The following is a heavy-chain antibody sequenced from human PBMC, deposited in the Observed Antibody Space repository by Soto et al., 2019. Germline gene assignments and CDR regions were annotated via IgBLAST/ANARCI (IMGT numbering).Heavy chain of an antibody. CDR3: ARDQTTGDWFDA. D-gene: IGHD4-17*01. CDR2: INGDGSDT. CDR1: GFDFNNYW. J-gene: IGHJ5*02. V-gene: IGHV3-74*03. Sequence: PGGSLRLSCAASGFDFNNYWMHWVRQDPEKGLVWVSRINGDGSDTKYADSVKGRFTISRDNAKKTVYLQMNSLRAEDTAVYYCARDQTTGDWFDAWGQGTLVTVSS.